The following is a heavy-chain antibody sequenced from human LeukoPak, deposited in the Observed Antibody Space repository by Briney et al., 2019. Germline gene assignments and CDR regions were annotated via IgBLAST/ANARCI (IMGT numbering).Heavy chain of an antibody. D-gene: IGHD3-22*01. CDR3: ARVRDSSGDPAASSY. CDR2: ISSSSSYI. V-gene: IGHV3-21*01. J-gene: IGHJ4*02. CDR1: GFTFSSYS. Sequence: PGGSLRLSCAASGFTFSSYSMNWVRQAPGKGLEWVSSISSSSSYIYYADSVKGRFTISRDNAKNSLYLQMNSLRAEDTAVYYCARVRDSSGDPAASSYWGQGTLVTVSS.